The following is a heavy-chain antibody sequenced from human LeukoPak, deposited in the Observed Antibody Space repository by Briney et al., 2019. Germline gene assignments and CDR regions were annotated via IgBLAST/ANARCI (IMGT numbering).Heavy chain of an antibody. CDR1: GFTFSSYA. CDR3: AKVGGSYPRTSNFDY. V-gene: IGHV3-23*01. Sequence: GGSLRLSCAASGFTFSSYAMSWVRQAPGKGLEWVSAISGSGGSTYYADSVKGRFTISRDNSKDILYLQMNSLRAEDTAVYYCAKVGGSYPRTSNFDYWGQGTLVTVSS. J-gene: IGHJ4*02. CDR2: ISGSGGST. D-gene: IGHD1-26*01.